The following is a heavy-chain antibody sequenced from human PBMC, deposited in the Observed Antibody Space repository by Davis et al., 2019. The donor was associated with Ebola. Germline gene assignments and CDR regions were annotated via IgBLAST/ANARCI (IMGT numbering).Heavy chain of an antibody. CDR1: GGSISSYY. CDR2: IYYSGST. J-gene: IGHJ4*02. V-gene: IGHV4-59*01. Sequence: PSETLSLTCTVSGGSISSYYWSWIRQPPGKGLEWIGYIYYSGSTNYNPSLKSRVTISVDTSKNQFSLKLSSVTAADTAVYYCARGRTGYSSSWYLFYFDYWGQGTLVTVSS. D-gene: IGHD6-13*01. CDR3: ARGRTGYSSSWYLFYFDY.